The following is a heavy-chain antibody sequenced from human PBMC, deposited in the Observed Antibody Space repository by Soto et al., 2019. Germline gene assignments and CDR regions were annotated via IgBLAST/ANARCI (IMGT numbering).Heavy chain of an antibody. CDR3: ARDVHYYGSGSYYTPFDY. CDR1: GGSFIGYY. CDR2: INHSGST. V-gene: IGHV4-34*01. Sequence: SETLSLTCAFYGGSFIGYYWSWIRQPPGKGLEWIGEINHSGSTNYNPSLKSRVTISVDTSKNQFSLKLSSVTAADTAVYYCARDVHYYGSGSYYTPFDYWGQGTLVTVSS. J-gene: IGHJ4*02. D-gene: IGHD3-10*01.